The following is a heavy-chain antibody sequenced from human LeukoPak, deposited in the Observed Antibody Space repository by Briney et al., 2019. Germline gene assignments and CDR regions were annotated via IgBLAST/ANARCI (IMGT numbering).Heavy chain of an antibody. D-gene: IGHD1-26*01. CDR3: ARESSGSRRVNYYYYMDV. J-gene: IGHJ6*03. CDR2: ISSSSSTI. V-gene: IGHV3-48*01. Sequence: GGSLRLSCAASGFTFSSYAMNWVRQAPGKGLEWVSYISSSSSTIYYADSVKGRFTISRDNAKNSLYLQMNGLRAEDTAVYLCARESSGSRRVNYYYYMDVWGKGTTVTVSS. CDR1: GFTFSSYA.